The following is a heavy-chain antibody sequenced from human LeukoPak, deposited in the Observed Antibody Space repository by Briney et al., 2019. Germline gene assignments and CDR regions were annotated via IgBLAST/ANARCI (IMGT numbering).Heavy chain of an antibody. CDR2: ISYDGSNK. V-gene: IGHV3-30-3*01. J-gene: IGHJ4*02. CDR3: AKAGAADGTFRFAY. Sequence: GRSLRLSCAASGFTFSSYAMHWVRQAPGKGLEWVAVISYDGSNKYYADSVKGRFTISRDNSKNTLYLQMNSLRVEDTAVYYCAKAGAADGTFRFAYWGQGTRVTVSS. CDR1: GFTFSSYA. D-gene: IGHD6-25*01.